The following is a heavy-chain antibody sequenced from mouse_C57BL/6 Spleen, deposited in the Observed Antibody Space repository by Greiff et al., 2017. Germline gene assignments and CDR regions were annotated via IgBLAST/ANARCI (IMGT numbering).Heavy chain of an antibody. CDR2: IYPGGGYT. V-gene: IGHV1-63*01. CDR3: ARAAPRDDYAMDY. D-gene: IGHD3-3*01. Sequence: QVQLQQSGAELVRPGTSVKMSCKASGYTFTNYWIGWAKQRPGHGLEWIGDIYPGGGYTNYNEKFKGKATLTADKSSSTAYMQFSSLTSEDSAIYYCARAAPRDDYAMDYWGQGTSVTVSS. J-gene: IGHJ4*01. CDR1: GYTFTNYW.